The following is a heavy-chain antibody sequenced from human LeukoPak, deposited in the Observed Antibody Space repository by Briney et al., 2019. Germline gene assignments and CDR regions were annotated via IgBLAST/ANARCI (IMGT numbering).Heavy chain of an antibody. J-gene: IGHJ4*02. CDR2: ISYDGSKK. Sequence: GGSLRLSCAASGFTFSTYGMHWVRQAPGKGLEWVAVISYDGSKKYYADSVKGRFTISRDNSKNTLYLHMSSLSTEDTAVYYCAKITLVAATPVDYWGQGTLVTVSS. CDR3: AKITLVAATPVDY. CDR1: GFTFSTYG. V-gene: IGHV3-30*18. D-gene: IGHD2-15*01.